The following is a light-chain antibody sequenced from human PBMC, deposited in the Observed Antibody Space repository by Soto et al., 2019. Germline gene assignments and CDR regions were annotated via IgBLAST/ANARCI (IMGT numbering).Light chain of an antibody. CDR1: RSVSSN. J-gene: IGKJ1*01. Sequence: EIVVTQSPATLSVSPGERATHSCRASRSVSSNLAWYQQKPGQAPRLLIFGASTRATGIPARFSGSGSGTEFTLTISSLQSEDFAIYYCQQYSNWPSEWPFGQGTKVEIK. CDR2: GAS. CDR3: QQYSNWPSEWP. V-gene: IGKV3-15*01.